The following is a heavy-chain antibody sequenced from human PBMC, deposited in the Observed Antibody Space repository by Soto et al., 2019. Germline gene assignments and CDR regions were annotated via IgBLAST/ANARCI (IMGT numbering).Heavy chain of an antibody. CDR3: VMGYYFDY. D-gene: IGHD2-8*01. Sequence: EVQLVESGGGLVQPGGSLRLSCAASGLTFSSYSMNWVRQAPGKALECVSDISTSSTTIHYADSVKGRFTISRDNAKNSLYLQINSLRAEDTAVYYCVMGYYFDYWGQGTLVTVSS. CDR2: ISTSSTTI. CDR1: GLTFSSYS. J-gene: IGHJ4*02. V-gene: IGHV3-48*01.